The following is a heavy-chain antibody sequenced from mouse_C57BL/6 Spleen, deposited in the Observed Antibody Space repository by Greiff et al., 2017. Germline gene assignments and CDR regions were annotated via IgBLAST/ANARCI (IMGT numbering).Heavy chain of an antibody. Sequence: ESGPGLVKPSQSLSLTCPVTGYSITRGYHRNWLRQFPGNKLEWIGYISYDGSNNYNPSLKNRISITRDTSKNPCFLKLNSVTTEDTATYYCARDSLYSDYFDYWGQGTTLTVSS. D-gene: IGHD2-1*01. CDR1: GYSITRGYH. CDR3: ARDSLYSDYFDY. CDR2: ISYDGSN. V-gene: IGHV3-6*01. J-gene: IGHJ2*01.